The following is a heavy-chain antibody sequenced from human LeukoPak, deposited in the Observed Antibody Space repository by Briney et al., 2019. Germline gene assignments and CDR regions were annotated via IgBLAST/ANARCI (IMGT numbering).Heavy chain of an antibody. J-gene: IGHJ4*02. CDR2: IYHSGST. D-gene: IGHD3-22*01. V-gene: IGHV4-38-2*01. CDR3: ASFDKYYYDSSGYYRLDY. Sequence: SETLSLTCAVSGYSISSGYYWGWIRQPPGKGLEWIGSIYHSGSTYYNPSLKSRVTISVDTSKNQFSLKLSSVTAADTAVYYCASFDKYYYDSSGYYRLDYWGQGTLVTVSS. CDR1: GYSISSGYY.